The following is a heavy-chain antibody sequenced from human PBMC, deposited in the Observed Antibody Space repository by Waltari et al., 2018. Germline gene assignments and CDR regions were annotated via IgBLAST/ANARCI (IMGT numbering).Heavy chain of an antibody. CDR1: DGSRSGYF. D-gene: IGHD6-19*01. CDR3: ARWAPSHCSSGTCSEYYFDS. Sequence: QVQLQQWGAGLLTPSETLSLTCTVYDGSRSGYFWSWFRQPPGKGLEWIGEISHGGSTNYNPSLKSRVTISVDTSKDQFSLKVNSMTAADTAVYYCARWAPSHCSSGTCSEYYFDSWGQGTLVTVSS. J-gene: IGHJ4*02. V-gene: IGHV4-34*01. CDR2: ISHGGST.